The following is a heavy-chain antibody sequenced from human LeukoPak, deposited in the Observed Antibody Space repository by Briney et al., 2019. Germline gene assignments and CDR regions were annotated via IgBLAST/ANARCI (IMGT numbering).Heavy chain of an antibody. V-gene: IGHV3-23*01. J-gene: IGHJ4*02. CDR2: ISGSGGST. CDR1: GFTFSGFW. D-gene: IGHD2-2*01. Sequence: GGSLRLSCAVSGFTFSGFWMSWSRQAPGKGLEWVSAISGSGGSTYYADSVKGRFTISRDNSKNTLYLQMNSLRAEDTAVYYCEVPARAYWGQGTLVTVSS. CDR3: EVPARAY.